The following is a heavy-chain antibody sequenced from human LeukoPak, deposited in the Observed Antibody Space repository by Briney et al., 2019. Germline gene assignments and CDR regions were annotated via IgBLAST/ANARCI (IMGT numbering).Heavy chain of an antibody. D-gene: IGHD1-26*01. CDR2: INPNSGGT. J-gene: IGHJ4*02. V-gene: IGHV1-2*02. Sequence: ASVKDSCKASGYTFTGYYMHWVRQAPGQGLEWMGWINPNSGGTNYAQKFQGRVTMTRDTSISTAYMELSRLRSDDTAVYYCARDPWELRDPNFDYWGQGTLVTVSS. CDR1: GYTFTGYY. CDR3: ARDPWELRDPNFDY.